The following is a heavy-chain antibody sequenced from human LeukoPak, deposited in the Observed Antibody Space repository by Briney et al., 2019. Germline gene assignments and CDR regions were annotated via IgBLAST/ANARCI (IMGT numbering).Heavy chain of an antibody. Sequence: PSQTLSLTCTVSGGSISSGGYYWSWIRQHPGKGLEWIGYIYYSGSTYYNPSLKSRVTISVDTSKNQFSLKLSSVTAADTAVYYCARTRIAVAGRAFDIWGQGTMVTVSS. CDR3: ARTRIAVAGRAFDI. J-gene: IGHJ3*02. D-gene: IGHD6-19*01. CDR1: GGSISSGGYY. CDR2: IYYSGST. V-gene: IGHV4-31*03.